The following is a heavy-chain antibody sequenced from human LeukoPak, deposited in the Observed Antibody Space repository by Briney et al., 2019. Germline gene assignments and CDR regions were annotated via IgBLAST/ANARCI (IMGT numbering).Heavy chain of an antibody. Sequence: PSETLSLTCAVYGGSFSGYYWSWIRQPPGKGLEWIGEINHSGSTNYNPSLKSRVTISVDTSKNQFSLKLSSVTAADTAVYYCARLGYSGSYVGNYWGQGTLVTVSS. J-gene: IGHJ4*02. D-gene: IGHD1-26*01. V-gene: IGHV4-34*01. CDR1: GGSFSGYY. CDR2: INHSGST. CDR3: ARLGYSGSYVGNY.